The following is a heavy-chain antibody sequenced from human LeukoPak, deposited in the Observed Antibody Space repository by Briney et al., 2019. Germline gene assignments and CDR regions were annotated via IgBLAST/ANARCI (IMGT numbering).Heavy chain of an antibody. Sequence: SETLSLTCAVSGGSLSSGGYSWSWIRQPPGKGLEWIGYIYHSGSTYYNPSLKSRVTISVDRSKNQFSLKLSSVTAADTAVYYCARELAVDTGWFDPWGQGTLVTVSS. D-gene: IGHD5-18*01. CDR3: ARELAVDTGWFDP. V-gene: IGHV4-30-2*01. CDR1: GGSLSSGGYS. CDR2: IYHSGST. J-gene: IGHJ5*02.